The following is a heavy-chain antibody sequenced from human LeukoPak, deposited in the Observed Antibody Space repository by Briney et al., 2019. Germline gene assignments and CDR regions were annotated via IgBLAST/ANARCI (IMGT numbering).Heavy chain of an antibody. CDR1: GFSFSSYW. D-gene: IGHD4-17*01. J-gene: IGHJ4*02. CDR2: VNGGGNT. CDR3: AKERQAGDYFTSDY. Sequence: GGSLRLSCAASGFSFSSYWMHWVRQAPGKGLEWVSAVNGGGNTWYAGSVKGRFTISRDNSKNTLYLQMNSLRAEDTAIYYCAKERQAGDYFTSDYWGLGTLVTVSS. V-gene: IGHV3-23*01.